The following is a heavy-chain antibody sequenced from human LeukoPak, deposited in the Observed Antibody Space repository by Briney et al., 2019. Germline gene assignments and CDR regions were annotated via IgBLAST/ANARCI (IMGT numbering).Heavy chain of an antibody. J-gene: IGHJ4*02. V-gene: IGHV4-39*01. Sequence: SETLSLTCTVSGGSISSSSYYWGWIRQPPGKGLEWIGSIYYSGSTYYNPSLKSRVTISVYTSKNQFSLKLSSVTAADTAVYYCASDIAAAGTGLYWGQGTLVTVSS. CDR1: GGSISSSSYY. CDR2: IYYSGST. D-gene: IGHD6-13*01. CDR3: ASDIAAAGTGLY.